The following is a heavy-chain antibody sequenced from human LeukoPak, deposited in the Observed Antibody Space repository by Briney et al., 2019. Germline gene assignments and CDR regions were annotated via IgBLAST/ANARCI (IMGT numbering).Heavy chain of an antibody. Sequence: GGSLRLSCAASGFTFSSYAMSWVRQAPGKGLEWVSAISGSGGSTYYADSVKGRFTISRDNAKNTLYLQMNSLRAEDTAVYYCAKKGYYDGSGYYMYYFDHWGQGTLVTVSS. CDR3: AKKGYYDGSGYYMYYFDH. CDR1: GFTFSSYA. CDR2: ISGSGGST. V-gene: IGHV3-23*01. D-gene: IGHD3-22*01. J-gene: IGHJ4*02.